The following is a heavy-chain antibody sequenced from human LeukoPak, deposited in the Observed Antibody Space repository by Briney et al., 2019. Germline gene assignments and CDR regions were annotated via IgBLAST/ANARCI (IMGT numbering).Heavy chain of an antibody. D-gene: IGHD3-10*01. CDR3: ARDYYGSGPLNWFDP. J-gene: IGHJ5*02. V-gene: IGHV1-69*06. Sequence: ASVKVSCKASGGTFSSYAISWVRQAPGQGLEWMGGIIPIFGTANYAQKFQGRVTITADKSTSTAYMELSSLRSEDTAVYYCARDYYGSGPLNWFDPWGQGTLVTVSS. CDR2: IIPIFGTA. CDR1: GGTFSSYA.